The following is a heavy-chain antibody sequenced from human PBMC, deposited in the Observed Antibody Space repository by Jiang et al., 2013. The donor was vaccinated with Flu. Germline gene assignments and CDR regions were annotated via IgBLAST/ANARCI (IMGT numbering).Heavy chain of an antibody. D-gene: IGHD6-19*01. V-gene: IGHV3-53*01. Sequence: QLVESGGGLIQPGGSLRLSCAVSGVTVSMTYMSWVRQAPGKGLEWVSVIYNDAKTYYADSVKGRFTISRDISKNTLYLQMNNLRAEDTAVYHCANTLITGAADYWGPGTLVTVSS. J-gene: IGHJ4*02. CDR2: IYNDAKT. CDR1: GVTVSMTY. CDR3: ANTLITGAADY.